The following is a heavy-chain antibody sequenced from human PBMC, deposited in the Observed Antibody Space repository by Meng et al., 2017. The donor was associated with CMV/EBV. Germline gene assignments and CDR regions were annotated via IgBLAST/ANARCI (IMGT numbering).Heavy chain of an antibody. V-gene: IGHV1-8*03. CDR2: MNPNSGNT. Sequence: ASVKVSCKASGYTFTSYDINWVRQATGQGLEWMGWMNPNSGNTGYAQKFQGRVTITRNTSISTAYMELSSLRSEDTAVYYCARGYCSSTSSYTRYYYGMDVWGQGTTVTVSS. D-gene: IGHD2-2*02. CDR1: GYTFTSYD. J-gene: IGHJ6*02. CDR3: ARGYCSSTSSYTRYYYGMDV.